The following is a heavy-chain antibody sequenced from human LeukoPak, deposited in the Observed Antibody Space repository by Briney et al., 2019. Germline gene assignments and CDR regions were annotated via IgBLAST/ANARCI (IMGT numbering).Heavy chain of an antibody. D-gene: IGHD2-8*01. J-gene: IGHJ4*02. CDR1: GGSFSGYY. CDR3: ARGHSKDIVLMVYAASAPFDY. Sequence: SETLSLTCAVYGGSFSGYYWSWIRQPPGKGLEWIGEINHSGSTNYNPSLKSRVTISVDTSKNQFSLKLSSVTAADTAVYYCARGHSKDIVLMVYAASAPFDYWGQGTLVTVSS. V-gene: IGHV4-34*01. CDR2: INHSGST.